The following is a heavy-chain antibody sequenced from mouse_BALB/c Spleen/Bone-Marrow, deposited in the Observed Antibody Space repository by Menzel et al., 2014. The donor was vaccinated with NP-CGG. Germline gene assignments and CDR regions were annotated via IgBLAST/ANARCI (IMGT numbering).Heavy chain of an antibody. D-gene: IGHD3-1*01. V-gene: IGHV5-17*02. J-gene: IGHJ1*01. CDR1: GFTFSSFG. CDR2: ISSGSSTI. Sequence: VQLKESGGGLVQPGGSRKLSCAASGFTFSSFGMHWVRQAPEKGLEWVAYISSGSSTIYYADTVKGRFTISRDNPENTLFLQMTSLRSEDTAMYYCARRGLLSYWYFDVWGAGTTVTVSS. CDR3: ARRGLLSYWYFDV.